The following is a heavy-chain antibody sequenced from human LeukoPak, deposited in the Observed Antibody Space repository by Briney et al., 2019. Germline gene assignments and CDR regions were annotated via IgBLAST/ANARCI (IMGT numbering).Heavy chain of an antibody. CDR2: VHTSGTT. CDR1: GGSFSGYY. CDR3: ARDLGQRGVVTAHYWYFDL. V-gene: IGHV4-4*07. D-gene: IGHD2-21*02. Sequence: SETLSLTCAVYGGSFSGYYWSWIRQPAGKGLEWIGRVHTSGTTHYNPSLRSRVTISVDNSKNQFSLNLTSVTATDTAVYYCARDLGQRGVVTAHYWYFDLWGRGTLVTVSS. J-gene: IGHJ2*01.